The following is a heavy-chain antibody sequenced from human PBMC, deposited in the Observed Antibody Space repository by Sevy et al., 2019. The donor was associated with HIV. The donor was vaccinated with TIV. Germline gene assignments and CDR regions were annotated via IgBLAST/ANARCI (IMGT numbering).Heavy chain of an antibody. CDR1: GFTFNTYS. J-gene: IGHJ4*02. CDR2: IGTAAGVT. CDR3: ARCPGHYSIDY. D-gene: IGHD2-21*01. Sequence: GGSLRLSCAASGFTFNTYSLIWVRQTPGKGLEWLSFIGTAAGVTYYADSVKGRFTISRDNAKNSLYLQMNSLRDEDTAVYYCARCPGHYSIDYWGQGTLVTVFS. V-gene: IGHV3-48*02.